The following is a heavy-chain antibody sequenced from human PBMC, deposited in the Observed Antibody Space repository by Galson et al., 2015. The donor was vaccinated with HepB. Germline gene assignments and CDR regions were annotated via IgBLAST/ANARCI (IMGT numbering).Heavy chain of an antibody. D-gene: IGHD2-2*01. CDR3: AKDSAWRTIRMPDY. CDR2: ISYDVINK. V-gene: IGHV3-30*18. Sequence: SLRLSCAASGFTFNNFAVHWVRQAPGKGLEWLAVISYDVINKKYADSVKGRFTISRDNSKNTLYLQMSSPKTEDTAVYFCAKDSAWRTIRMPDYWGQGTLVTVSS. J-gene: IGHJ4*02. CDR1: GFTFNNFA.